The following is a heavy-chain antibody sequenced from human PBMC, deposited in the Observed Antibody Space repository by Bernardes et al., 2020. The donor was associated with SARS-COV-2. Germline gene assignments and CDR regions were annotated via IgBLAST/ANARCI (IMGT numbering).Heavy chain of an antibody. D-gene: IGHD2-15*01. J-gene: IGHJ4*02. V-gene: IGHV1-2*02. CDR2: INPDSGDT. Sequence: ASVKVSCKASGYTFTGYYLHWVRQAPGQGLEWMGWINPDSGDTNYAQKFQGRVTMTRDTSISTAYMELRRLRSDDTAVYYCARAVEVLLASDYWGQGTLVTVSS. CDR1: GYTFTGYY. CDR3: ARAVEVLLASDY.